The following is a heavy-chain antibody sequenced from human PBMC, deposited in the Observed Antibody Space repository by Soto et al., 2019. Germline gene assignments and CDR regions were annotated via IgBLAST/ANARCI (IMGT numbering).Heavy chain of an antibody. D-gene: IGHD3-22*01. V-gene: IGHV1-8*01. CDR1: GYTFTSYD. CDR2: MNPNSGNT. CDR3: ARAAEVYYNDSSGYSLFDY. Sequence: QVQLVQSGAEVKKPGASVKVSCKASGYTFTSYDINWVRQATGQGLEWMGWMNPNSGNTGYAQKFQGRVTMTRNTSISTAYMELRSLRSEDTAVYYCARAAEVYYNDSSGYSLFDYWGQGTLVTVSS. J-gene: IGHJ4*02.